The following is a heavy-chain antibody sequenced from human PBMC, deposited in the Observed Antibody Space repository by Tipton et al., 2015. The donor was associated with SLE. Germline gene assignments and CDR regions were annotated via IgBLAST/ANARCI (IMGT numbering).Heavy chain of an antibody. CDR2: ISAYNGNT. Sequence: QLMQSGAEVKKPGASVKVSCKASGYTFTSYGISWVRQAPGQGLEWMGWISAYNGNTNYAQKLQGRVTMTTDTSTSTTYMELRSLRSDDTAMYHCARDLDYISAFDIWGQGTMVTVSS. J-gene: IGHJ3*02. V-gene: IGHV1-18*01. D-gene: IGHD4-11*01. CDR3: ARDLDYISAFDI. CDR1: GYTFTSYG.